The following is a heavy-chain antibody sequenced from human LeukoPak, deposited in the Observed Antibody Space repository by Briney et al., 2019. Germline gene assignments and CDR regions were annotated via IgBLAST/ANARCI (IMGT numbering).Heavy chain of an antibody. V-gene: IGHV4-59*12. CDR1: GGSISSYY. CDR2: IYYSGST. D-gene: IGHD5-24*01. J-gene: IGHJ4*02. CDR3: AKEAYIEMATITPDY. Sequence: SETLSLTCTVSGGSISSYYWSWIRQPPGKGLEWIGYIYYSGSTNYNPSLKSRVTISVDTSKNQFSLKLSSVTAADTAVYYCAKEAYIEMATITPDYWGQGTLVTVSS.